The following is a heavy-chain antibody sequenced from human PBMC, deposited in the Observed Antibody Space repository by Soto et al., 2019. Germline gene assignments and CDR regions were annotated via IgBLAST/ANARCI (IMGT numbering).Heavy chain of an antibody. J-gene: IGHJ4*02. Sequence: GESLKISCKGSGYSFTSYWIGWVRQMPGKGLEWMGIIYPGDSDTRYSPSLQGQVTISADKSISTAYLQWSSLKASDTAMYYCARHLLSWGDGYNIDYWGQGTLVTVSS. CDR2: IYPGDSDT. D-gene: IGHD5-12*01. CDR3: ARHLLSWGDGYNIDY. V-gene: IGHV5-51*01. CDR1: GYSFTSYW.